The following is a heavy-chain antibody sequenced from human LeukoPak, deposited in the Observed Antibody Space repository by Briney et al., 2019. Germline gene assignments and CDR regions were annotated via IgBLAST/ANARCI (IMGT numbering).Heavy chain of an antibody. CDR2: ITYDGYYK. V-gene: IGHV3-30*03. Sequence: GGSLRLSCAASGFTFTNYGMHWVRQAPGKGLEWVALITYDGYYKYYSDSVKGRFTISSDTSKNTLYLQMNSLRAEDTAVYYCARDLSPVVRASPMGYWGQGTPVTVSS. D-gene: IGHD3-10*01. CDR1: GFTFTNYG. J-gene: IGHJ4*02. CDR3: ARDLSPVVRASPMGY.